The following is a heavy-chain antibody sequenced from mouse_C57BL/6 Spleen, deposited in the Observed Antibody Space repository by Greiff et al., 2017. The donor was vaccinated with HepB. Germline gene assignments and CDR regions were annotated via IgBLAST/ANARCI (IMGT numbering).Heavy chain of an antibody. D-gene: IGHD2-3*01. CDR3: ASDGYYPFDY. CDR1: GYAFSSSW. J-gene: IGHJ2*01. V-gene: IGHV1-82*01. CDR2: IYPGDGDT. Sequence: QVQLKQSGPELVKPGASVKISCKASGYAFSSSWMNWVKQRPGKGLEWIGRIYPGDGDTNYNGKFKGKATLTADKSSSTAYMQLSSLTSEDSAVYFCASDGYYPFDYWGQGTTLTVSS.